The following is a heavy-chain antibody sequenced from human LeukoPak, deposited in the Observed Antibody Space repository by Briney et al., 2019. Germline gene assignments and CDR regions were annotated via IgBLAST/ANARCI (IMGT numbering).Heavy chain of an antibody. Sequence: GGSLRLSCAASGFTFSSYAMSWVRQAPGKGLEWVSAISGSGGSTYYADSVKGRFTISRDNSKNTLYLQMNSLRAEGTAVYYCAKDRRATVTLDYWGQGTLVTVSS. CDR2: ISGSGGST. CDR3: AKDRRATVTLDY. CDR1: GFTFSSYA. V-gene: IGHV3-23*01. J-gene: IGHJ4*02. D-gene: IGHD4-17*01.